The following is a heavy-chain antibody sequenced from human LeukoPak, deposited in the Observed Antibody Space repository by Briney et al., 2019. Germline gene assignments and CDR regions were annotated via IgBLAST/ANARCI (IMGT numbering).Heavy chain of an antibody. CDR3: ATNEVNYDILTGYYRLYYFDY. CDR1: GGTFSSYA. J-gene: IGHJ4*02. Sequence: SVKVSCKASGGTFSSYAISWVRQAPGQGLEWMGGIIPIFGTADYAQKFQGRVTITADESTSTAYMELSSLRSEDTAVYYCATNEVNYDILTGYYRLYYFDYWGQGTLVTVSS. V-gene: IGHV1-69*13. D-gene: IGHD3-9*01. CDR2: IIPIFGTA.